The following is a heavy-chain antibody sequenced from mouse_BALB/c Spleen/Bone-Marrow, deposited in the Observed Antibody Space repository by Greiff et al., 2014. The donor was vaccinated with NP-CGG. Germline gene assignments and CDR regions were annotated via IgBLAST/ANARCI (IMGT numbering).Heavy chain of an antibody. J-gene: IGHJ2*01. CDR2: IRNKPNGYTT. CDR3: ARDYSGYFDF. D-gene: IGHD5-1*01. CDR1: GFTFTDYF. V-gene: IGHV7-3*02. Sequence: EVQGVESGGGLVQPGGSLRLSCTTSGFTFTDYFVTWVRQPPGKALEWLGFIRNKPNGYTTEYNPSVKGRFTISRDNSQGILYLQMNTPRAEDSAIYYCARDYSGYFDFWGQGTTLTVSS.